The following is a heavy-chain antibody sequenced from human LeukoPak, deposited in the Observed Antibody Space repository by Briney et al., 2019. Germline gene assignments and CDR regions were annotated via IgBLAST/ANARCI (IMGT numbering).Heavy chain of an antibody. CDR1: GGTFSSYA. J-gene: IGHJ2*01. CDR3: ARDPYYYDSSGKPVPYWYFDL. V-gene: IGHV1-69*13. Sequence: ASVKVSCKASGGTFSSYAISWVRQAPGQGLEWMGGIIPIFGTANYAQKFQGRVTITADESTSTAYMELSSLRSEDTAVYYCARDPYYYDSSGKPVPYWYFDLWGRGTLVTASS. CDR2: IIPIFGTA. D-gene: IGHD3-22*01.